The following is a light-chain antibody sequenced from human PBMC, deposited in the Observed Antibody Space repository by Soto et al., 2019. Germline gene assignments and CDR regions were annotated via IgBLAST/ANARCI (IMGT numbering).Light chain of an antibody. CDR2: GVS. CDR1: SSDIGGHND. J-gene: IGLJ1*01. Sequence: QSALTQPASVSGSPGQSITISCTGTSSDIGGHNDVSWYQQHPGKAPKLLIYGVSNRPSGVSYRFTASKSGNTASLTISGLQAEDESAYYCCAYTSNITPYVFWTGTKVTVL. V-gene: IGLV2-14*01. CDR3: CAYTSNITPYV.